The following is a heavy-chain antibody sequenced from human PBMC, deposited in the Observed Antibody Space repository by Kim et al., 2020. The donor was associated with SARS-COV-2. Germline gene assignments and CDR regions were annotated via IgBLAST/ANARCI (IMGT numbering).Heavy chain of an antibody. Sequence: SETLSLTCTVSGGSISSSSYYWGWIRQPPGKGLEWIGSIYYSGSTYYNPSLKSRVTISVDTSKNQFSLKLSSVTAADTAVYYCAAWGIVVVTVSSDYWGQGTLVTVSS. D-gene: IGHD2-21*02. CDR3: AAWGIVVVTVSSDY. J-gene: IGHJ4*02. CDR2: IYYSGST. V-gene: IGHV4-39*01. CDR1: GGSISSSSYY.